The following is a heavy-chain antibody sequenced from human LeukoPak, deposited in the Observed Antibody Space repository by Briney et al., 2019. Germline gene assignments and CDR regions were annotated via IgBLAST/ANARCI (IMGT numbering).Heavy chain of an antibody. J-gene: IGHJ1*01. CDR3: ASGDDSSLPAPI. V-gene: IGHV3-48*03. D-gene: IGHD3-22*01. Sequence: GGSLRLSCAASGFTFSSYEMNWVRQAPGKGLEWVSYISSSGSTIYYADSVKGRFTISRDNAKNSLYLQVNSLRAEDTAVYYCASGDDSSLPAPIWGQGTLVTVSS. CDR2: ISSSGSTI. CDR1: GFTFSSYE.